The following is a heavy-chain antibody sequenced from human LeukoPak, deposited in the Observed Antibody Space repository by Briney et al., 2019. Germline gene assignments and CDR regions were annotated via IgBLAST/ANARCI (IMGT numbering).Heavy chain of an antibody. V-gene: IGHV4-4*07. CDR2: IYTSGYT. CDR3: VRDGMTSATVAFDV. D-gene: IGHD4-17*01. Sequence: SETLSLTCTVSDDSISSYYWRWIRQPAGEGLEWIGRIYTSGYTNYNHSLESRVTMSVDKTKNQISLRLTSVTAADTDVYYCVRDGMTSATVAFDVWGQGTMVTVSS. CDR1: DDSISSYY. J-gene: IGHJ3*01.